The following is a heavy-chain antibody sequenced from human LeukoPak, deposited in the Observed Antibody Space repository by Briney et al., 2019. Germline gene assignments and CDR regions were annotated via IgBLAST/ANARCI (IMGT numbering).Heavy chain of an antibody. CDR2: INPSGGST. V-gene: IGHV1-46*01. D-gene: IGHD1-26*01. J-gene: IGHJ4*02. Sequence: ASVKVSCKASGYIFTSYFMHWVRQAPGQGLEWMGLINPSGGSTRYAQKFQGRVTMTRDTSISTAYMELSSLRSDDTAVYYCARGGYSGTEKPNDYWGQGTLVTVSS. CDR3: ARGGYSGTEKPNDY. CDR1: GYIFTSYF.